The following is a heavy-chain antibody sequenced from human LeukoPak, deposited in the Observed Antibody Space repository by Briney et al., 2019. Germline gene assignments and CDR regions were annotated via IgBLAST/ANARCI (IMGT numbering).Heavy chain of an antibody. CDR3: AKLAYDILTGYQFDHDY. CDR1: GFTFSSYA. V-gene: IGHV3-23*01. Sequence: PGGSLRLSCAASGFTFSSYAMSWVRQAPGKGLEWVSAISGSGGSTYYADSVKGRFTISRDNSKNTLYLQMNSLRAEDTAVYYWAKLAYDILTGYQFDHDYWGQGTLVTVSS. CDR2: ISGSGGST. J-gene: IGHJ4*02. D-gene: IGHD3-9*01.